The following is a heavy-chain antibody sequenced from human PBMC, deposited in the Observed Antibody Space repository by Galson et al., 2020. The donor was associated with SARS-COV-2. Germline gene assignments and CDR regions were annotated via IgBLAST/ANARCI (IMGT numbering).Heavy chain of an antibody. CDR1: GFTFDDYA. D-gene: IGHD2-8*01. V-gene: IGHV3-9*01. J-gene: IGHJ6*03. CDR2: ISWNSGSI. CDR3: AILLDYYYYYMDV. Sequence: GGSLRLSCAASGFTFDDYAMHWVRQAPGKGLEWVSGISWNSGSIGYADSVKGRFTISRDNAKNSLYLQMNSLRAEDTALYYCAILLDYYYYYMDVWGKGTTVTVSS.